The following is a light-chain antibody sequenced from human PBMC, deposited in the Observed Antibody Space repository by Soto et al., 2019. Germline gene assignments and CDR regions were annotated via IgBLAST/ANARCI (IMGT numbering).Light chain of an antibody. CDR3: QQYGESPLT. CDR1: QTVDRGY. V-gene: IGKV3-20*01. J-gene: IGKJ4*01. CDR2: DAS. Sequence: EIVLTQSPGTLSLSPGERATLSCRASQTVDRGYLAWYQQKPGQAPRLLIYDASTRATGIPDTFSGSGSGTDFTLTISTLEPEDFAVYFCQQYGESPLTFGGGTGAEI.